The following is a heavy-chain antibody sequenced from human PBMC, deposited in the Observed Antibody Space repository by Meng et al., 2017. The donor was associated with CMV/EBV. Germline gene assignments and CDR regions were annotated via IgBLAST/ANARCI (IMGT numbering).Heavy chain of an antibody. CDR1: GGSISSYY. D-gene: IGHD2-2*01. J-gene: IGHJ5*02. V-gene: IGHV4-4*07. CDR2: IYTSGST. CDR3: ARDLMNCSSTSCANWFDP. Sequence: QVQRQESGPGLVKPSDTLSPTCTVSGGSISSYYWSWIRQPAGKGLEWIGRIYTSGSTNYNPSLKSRVTMSVDTSKNQFSLKLSSVTAADTAVYYCARDLMNCSSTSCANWFDPWGQGTLVTVSS.